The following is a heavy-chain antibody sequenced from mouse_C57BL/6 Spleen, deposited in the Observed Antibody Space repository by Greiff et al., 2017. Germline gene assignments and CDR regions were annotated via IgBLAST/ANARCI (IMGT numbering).Heavy chain of an antibody. CDR1: GFTFTDYY. J-gene: IGHJ3*01. V-gene: IGHV7-3*01. CDR3: ASRSTGAWFAY. Sequence: EVQRVESGGGLVQPGGSLSLSCAASGFTFTDYYMSWVRQPPGKALEWLGFIRNKANGYTTEYSASVKGRFTISRDNSQSILYLQMNALRAEDSATYYCASRSTGAWFAYWGQGTLVTVSA. CDR2: IRNKANGYTT. D-gene: IGHD4-1*02.